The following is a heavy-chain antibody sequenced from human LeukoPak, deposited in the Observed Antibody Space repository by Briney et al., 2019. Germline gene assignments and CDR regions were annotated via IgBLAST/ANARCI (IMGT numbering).Heavy chain of an antibody. CDR3: ARDELHTGTYFPFDY. V-gene: IGHV3-48*04. CDR2: ISSASGSI. Sequence: GGSLRLSCVASGFTFSSNSMNWVRQAPGKGLEWVSYISSASGSIYYADSVKGRFTVSRDNAKNSLFLQMNSLRAEDTAVYYCARDELHTGTYFPFDYWGQGTLVTVSS. D-gene: IGHD1-26*01. CDR1: GFTFSSNS. J-gene: IGHJ4*02.